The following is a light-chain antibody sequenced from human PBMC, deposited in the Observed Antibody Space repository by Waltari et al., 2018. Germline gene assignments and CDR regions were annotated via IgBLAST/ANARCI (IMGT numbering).Light chain of an antibody. CDR1: QTVRTTY. Sequence: DIELTQSPGTLSLSPGERATLSCRASQTVRTTYLAWYQQKPGQAPTLLIYGASSRATGIPDRFSGSGSGTDFSLTISSLEPEDFAVYYCQQYDISPLTFGGGTKVEIK. J-gene: IGKJ4*01. V-gene: IGKV3-20*01. CDR2: GAS. CDR3: QQYDISPLT.